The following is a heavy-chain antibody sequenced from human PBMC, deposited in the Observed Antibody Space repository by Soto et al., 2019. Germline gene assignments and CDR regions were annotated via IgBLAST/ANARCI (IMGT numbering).Heavy chain of an antibody. CDR3: AREVPGVTSFDY. CDR2: INAGVDGT. Sequence: QVQLEQSGPEMMQPGASVKVSCKASGYASLSYAMHWVRQVHGQVYEWLGWINAGVDGTMYSERFQGRVRITRDTSANTVYMELNALTSEDTAVYYCAREVPGVTSFDYWGQGTLVIVSS. CDR1: GYASLSYA. D-gene: IGHD3-10*01. V-gene: IGHV1-3*01. J-gene: IGHJ4*02.